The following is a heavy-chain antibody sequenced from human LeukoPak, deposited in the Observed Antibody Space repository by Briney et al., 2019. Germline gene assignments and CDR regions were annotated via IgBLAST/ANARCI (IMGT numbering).Heavy chain of an antibody. J-gene: IGHJ6*03. Sequence: ASVKVSCKASGYTFTSYDINWVRQATGQGLEWMGWMNPNSGNTGYAQKFQGRVTMTRNTSISTAYMELSSLRSEDTAVYYCARLYSGSYRPYYYYYMDVWGKGTTVNVSS. CDR2: MNPNSGNT. CDR3: ARLYSGSYRPYYYYYMDV. V-gene: IGHV1-8*01. D-gene: IGHD1-26*01. CDR1: GYTFTSYD.